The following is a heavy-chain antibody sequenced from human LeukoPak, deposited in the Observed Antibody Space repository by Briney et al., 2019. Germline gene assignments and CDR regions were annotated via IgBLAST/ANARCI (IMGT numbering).Heavy chain of an antibody. Sequence: GASVKVSCKASGYTFTSYDINWVRQATGQGLEWMGWMNPNSGNTGYAQKFQGRVTITRNTSISTAYMELRSLRSDDTAVYYCARANYYDSSGSRYYYYYYMDVWGKGTTVTISS. CDR2: MNPNSGNT. V-gene: IGHV1-8*03. CDR3: ARANYYDSSGSRYYYYYYMDV. J-gene: IGHJ6*03. CDR1: GYTFTSYD. D-gene: IGHD3-22*01.